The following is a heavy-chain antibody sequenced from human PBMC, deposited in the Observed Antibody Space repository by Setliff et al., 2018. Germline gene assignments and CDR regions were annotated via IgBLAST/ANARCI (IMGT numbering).Heavy chain of an antibody. J-gene: IGHJ4*02. Sequence: LRLSCAASGFTLNNYAMSWVRQAPGKGLEWVSIISASGGTTYYADSVKGRFTISSDNSKNTLYLQMKSLRAEDTARYYRAKGKGPQPRPSLDYWGQGTLVTVSS. V-gene: IGHV3-23*01. CDR1: GFTLNNYA. CDR3: AKGKGPQPRPSLDY. CDR2: ISASGGTT.